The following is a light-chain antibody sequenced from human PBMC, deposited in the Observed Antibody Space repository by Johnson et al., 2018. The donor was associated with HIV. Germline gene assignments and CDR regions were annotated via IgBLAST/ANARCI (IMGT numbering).Light chain of an antibody. Sequence: QSVLTQPPSVSAAPGQKVTISCSGSSSNIGNNYVSWYQHLPGTAPKLLIYDNNKRPSGIPDRFSGSKHGTSANLGITGLQTVAEADNNCVTWDSSLSPYVVGTGTKLAVL. CDR2: DNN. CDR3: VTWDSSLSPYV. J-gene: IGLJ1*01. CDR1: SSNIGNNY. V-gene: IGLV1-51*01.